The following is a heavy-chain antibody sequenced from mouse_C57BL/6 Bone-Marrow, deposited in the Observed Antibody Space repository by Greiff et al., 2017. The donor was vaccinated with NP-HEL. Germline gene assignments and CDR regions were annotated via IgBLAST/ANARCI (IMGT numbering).Heavy chain of an antibody. CDR3: ARWLLLPYWYFDV. Sequence: EVKLMESGGGLVKPGGFLKLSCAASGFTFSSYAMSWVRQTPEKRLEWVATISDGGSYTYYPDNVKGRFTISRDNAKNNLYLQMSHLKSEDTAMYYCARWLLLPYWYFDVWGTGTTVTVSS. CDR2: ISDGGSYT. CDR1: GFTFSSYA. J-gene: IGHJ1*03. V-gene: IGHV5-4*03. D-gene: IGHD1-1*01.